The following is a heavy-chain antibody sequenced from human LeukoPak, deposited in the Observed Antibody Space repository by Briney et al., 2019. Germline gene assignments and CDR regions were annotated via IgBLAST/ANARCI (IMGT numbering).Heavy chain of an antibody. Sequence: ASVKVSCKASGYTFTGYYMHWVRQAPGQGLEWMGRINPNSGGTNYAQKFQGRVTMTRDTSISTAYMELSRLRSDDTAVYYCAREGYSSGWYGGFFDYWGQGTLVTVSS. D-gene: IGHD6-19*01. V-gene: IGHV1-2*06. CDR1: GYTFTGYY. CDR2: INPNSGGT. CDR3: AREGYSSGWYGGFFDY. J-gene: IGHJ4*02.